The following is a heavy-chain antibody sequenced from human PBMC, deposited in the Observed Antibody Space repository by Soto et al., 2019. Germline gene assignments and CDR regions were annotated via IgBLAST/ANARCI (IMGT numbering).Heavy chain of an antibody. J-gene: IGHJ4*02. CDR1: GGSISNSDYW. CDR2: VYYSVNT. Sequence: PSETLSLTCTVSGGSISNSDYWWGWIRQPPGKGLEWIGTVYYSVNTYYNPSLKSRATISVDTSKNQFSLKLSSATAADTALYYCARLPAVVAGTAAFDYWGPGTLVTVAS. V-gene: IGHV4-39*01. D-gene: IGHD6-19*01. CDR3: ARLPAVVAGTAAFDY.